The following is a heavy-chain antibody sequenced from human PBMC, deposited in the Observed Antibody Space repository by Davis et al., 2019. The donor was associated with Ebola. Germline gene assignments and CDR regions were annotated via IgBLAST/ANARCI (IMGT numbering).Heavy chain of an antibody. D-gene: IGHD6-13*01. CDR2: ISGSGGST. CDR3: AKVQQLVFDY. V-gene: IGHV3-23*01. Sequence: GESLKISCAASGFTFSSYAMSWVRQAPGKGLEWVSAISGSGGSTYYADSVKGRFTISRDNSKNTLYLQMNSLRAEDTAVYYCAKVQQLVFDYWGQGTLVTVSS. J-gene: IGHJ4*02. CDR1: GFTFSSYA.